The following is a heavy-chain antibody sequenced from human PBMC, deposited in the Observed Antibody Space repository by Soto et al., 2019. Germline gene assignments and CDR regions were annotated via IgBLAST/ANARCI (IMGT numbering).Heavy chain of an antibody. CDR2: IRSRSNGYAT. Sequence: EVQLVESGGGLVQPGGSLKLSCAASGFTLSGSVIYWVRPPSGKGLEWVGRIRSRSNGYATADAASVRGRFTNTRDDSMNTAYLQMNSLKTAYTAVYYFSRHEYSNYYSDYCGQGALVTVAS. CDR1: GFTLSGSV. V-gene: IGHV3-73*02. J-gene: IGHJ4*02. CDR3: SRHEYSNYYSDY. D-gene: IGHD4-4*01.